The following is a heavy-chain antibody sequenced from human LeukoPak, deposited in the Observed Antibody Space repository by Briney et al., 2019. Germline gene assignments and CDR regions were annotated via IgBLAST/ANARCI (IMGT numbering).Heavy chain of an antibody. CDR3: ARLNNWNGDFDY. CDR2: INHSGST. V-gene: IGHV4-34*01. CDR1: GGSFSGYY. J-gene: IGHJ4*02. Sequence: SETLSLTCAVYGGSFSGYYWSWIRQPPGKGLEWIGEINHSGSTNYNPSLKSRVTISVGTSKNQFSLKLSSVTAADTAVYYCARLNNWNGDFDYWGQGTLVTVSS. D-gene: IGHD1-20*01.